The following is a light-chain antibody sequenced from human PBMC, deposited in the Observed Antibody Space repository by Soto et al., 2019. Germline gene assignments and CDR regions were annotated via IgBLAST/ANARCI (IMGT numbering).Light chain of an antibody. J-gene: IGKJ1*01. Sequence: DIQMTQSPSTLSGSVGDRVTITCRASQTISSWLAWYQQKPGKAPKLLIYKASTLKSGVPSRFSGSGSGTEFTLTISSLQPDDFATYYCQHYNSYSEPFGQGPKV. V-gene: IGKV1-5*03. CDR3: QHYNSYSEP. CDR1: QTISSW. CDR2: KAS.